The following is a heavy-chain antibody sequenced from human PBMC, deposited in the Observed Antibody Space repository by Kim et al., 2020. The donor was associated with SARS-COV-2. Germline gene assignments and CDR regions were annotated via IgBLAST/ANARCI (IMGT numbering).Heavy chain of an antibody. Sequence: GAINYTPSLKRRVTMSVATSKNQFALRLTSVTPADTAVYYCARLHQALDYWGQGALVTVSS. V-gene: IGHV4-4*07. J-gene: IGHJ4*02. CDR2: GAI. D-gene: IGHD2-2*01. CDR3: ARLHQALDY.